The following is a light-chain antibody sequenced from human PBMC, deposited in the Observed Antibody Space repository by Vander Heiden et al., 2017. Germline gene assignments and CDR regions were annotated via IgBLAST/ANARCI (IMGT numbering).Light chain of an antibody. CDR2: GAS. J-gene: IGKJ2*01. CDR3: QQDGYSPYT. Sequence: EIVLTQSPGPLSLSPGERATLSWRASQSVRSSYLAWYQQKPGQAPRLLIYGASSRATGIPDRFSGSGSGTDFTLTISRLEPEDFAVYYCQQDGYSPYTFGQGTKMEIK. V-gene: IGKV3-20*01. CDR1: QSVRSSY.